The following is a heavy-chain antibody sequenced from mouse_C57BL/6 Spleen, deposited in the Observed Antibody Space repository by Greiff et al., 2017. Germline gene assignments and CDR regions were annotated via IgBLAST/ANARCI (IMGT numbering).Heavy chain of an antibody. CDR3: ARQILNYYAMDY. CDR1: GFTFSDYG. D-gene: IGHD1-1*01. CDR2: ISSGSSTI. J-gene: IGHJ4*01. Sequence: EVKVVESGGGLVKPGGSLKLSCAASGFTFSDYGMHWVRQAPEKGLEWVAYISSGSSTIYYADTVKGRFTISGDNAKNTLFLQMTSLRSEDTAMXYCARQILNYYAMDYWGQGTSVTVSS. V-gene: IGHV5-17*01.